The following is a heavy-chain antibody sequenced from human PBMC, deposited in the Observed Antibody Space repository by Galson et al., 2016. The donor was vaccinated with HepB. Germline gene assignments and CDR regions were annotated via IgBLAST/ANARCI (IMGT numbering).Heavy chain of an antibody. CDR1: GFTVSDYW. CDR3: VRGIGVESKRAFDF. D-gene: IGHD2-21*01. Sequence: SLRLSCAASGFTVSDYWIHWVRQVPGKGLVWVSHINGDGNNKNYADSVKGRFTISRDNAKKMLYLHMSSLRAEDTAVYYCVRGIGVESKRAFDFWGQGTLVTVSS. CDR2: INGDGNNK. V-gene: IGHV3-74*01. J-gene: IGHJ4*02.